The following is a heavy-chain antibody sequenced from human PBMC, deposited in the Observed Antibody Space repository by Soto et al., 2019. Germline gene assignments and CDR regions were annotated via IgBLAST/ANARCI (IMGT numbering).Heavy chain of an antibody. Sequence: SSVKLACKGAGGTLSRYPISCLIQAPGQGLEWMGGIIPIFGTANYAQKFQGRVTITADGSTSTAYMELSSLRSEDTAVYYCARENPYYYYGMDVRGQGTTVTVPS. CDR2: IIPIFGTA. V-gene: IGHV1-69*13. J-gene: IGHJ6*02. CDR3: ARENPYYYYGMDV. CDR1: GGTLSRYP.